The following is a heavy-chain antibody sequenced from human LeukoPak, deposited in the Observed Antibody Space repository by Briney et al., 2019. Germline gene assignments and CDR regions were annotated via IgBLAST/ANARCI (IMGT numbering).Heavy chain of an antibody. D-gene: IGHD3-10*01. V-gene: IGHV3-30*02. CDR2: IPYDGSDK. CDR1: GFPFSSYG. J-gene: IGHJ4*02. CDR3: ARDTYGSGSYYNAPLDY. Sequence: GGSLRLSCAASGFPFSSYGMHWVRQAPGKGLEWVAFIPYDGSDKFYADSVKGRFTISRDNAKNSLYLQMNSLRAEDTAVYYCARDTYGSGSYYNAPLDYWGQGTLVTVSS.